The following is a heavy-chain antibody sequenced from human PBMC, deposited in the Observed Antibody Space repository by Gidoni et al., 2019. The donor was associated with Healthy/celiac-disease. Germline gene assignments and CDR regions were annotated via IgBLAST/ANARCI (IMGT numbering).Heavy chain of an antibody. CDR1: GGTFSSHA. Sequence: QVQLVQSGAEVKKPGSSVKVSCKASGGTFSSHAISWVRQAPGQGLEWMGGIIPIFGTANYAQKFQGRVTITADESTSTAYMELSSLRSEDTAVYYCARELDSSGYYYYGPPLGAFDIWGQGTMVTVSS. J-gene: IGHJ3*02. CDR2: IIPIFGTA. V-gene: IGHV1-69*01. CDR3: ARELDSSGYYYYGPPLGAFDI. D-gene: IGHD3-22*01.